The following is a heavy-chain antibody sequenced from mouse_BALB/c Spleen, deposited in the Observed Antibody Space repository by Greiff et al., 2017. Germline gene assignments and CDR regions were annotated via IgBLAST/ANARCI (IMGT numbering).Heavy chain of an antibody. J-gene: IGHJ2*01. CDR2: IYPGDGDT. V-gene: IGHV1-87*01. CDR1: GYTFTSYW. Sequence: VKLVESGAELARPGASVKLSCKASGYTFTSYWMQWVKQRPGQGLEWIGAIYPGDGDTRYTQKFKGKATLTADKSSSTAYMQLSSLASEDSAVYYCARQDDYHFDYWGQGTTLTVSS. D-gene: IGHD2-4*01. CDR3: ARQDDYHFDY.